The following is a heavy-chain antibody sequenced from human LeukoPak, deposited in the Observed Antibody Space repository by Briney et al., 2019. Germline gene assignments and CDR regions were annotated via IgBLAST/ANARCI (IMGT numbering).Heavy chain of an antibody. V-gene: IGHV4-34*01. J-gene: IGHJ5*02. CDR3: ARGIPQNYDFWSGYYNSWFDP. CDR2: INHSGST. CDR1: GGSFSGYY. D-gene: IGHD3-3*01. Sequence: SETLSLTCAVYGGSFSGYYWSWIRQPPGKGLEWIGEINHSGSTNYNPSLKSRVTISVDTSKNQFSLKLSSVTAADTAVYYCARGIPQNYDFWSGYYNSWFDPWGQGTLVTVSS.